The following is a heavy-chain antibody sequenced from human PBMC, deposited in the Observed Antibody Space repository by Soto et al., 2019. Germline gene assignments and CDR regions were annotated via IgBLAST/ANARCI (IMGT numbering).Heavy chain of an antibody. J-gene: IGHJ5*02. V-gene: IGHV3-43*01. Sequence: GGSLRLSCAASGFTFDDYTMHWVRQAPGKGLEWVSLIRWDGGSTDYADSVKGRFTIARDNRTNSLYLQMNSLRTEDTAVYYCAKGRYSSSSWFDPWGQGTLVTVSS. CDR1: GFTFDDYT. CDR3: AKGRYSSSSWFDP. CDR2: IRWDGGST. D-gene: IGHD6-6*01.